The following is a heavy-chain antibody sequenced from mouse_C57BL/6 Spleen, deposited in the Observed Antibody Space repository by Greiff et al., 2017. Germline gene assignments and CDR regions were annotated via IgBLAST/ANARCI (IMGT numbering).Heavy chain of an antibody. CDR3: TLGDYYAMDY. Sequence: EVQLQQSGAELVRPGASVKLSCTASGFNIKDDYMHWVKQRPEQGLEWIGWIDPENGDTEYASKFQGKATITADTSSNTASLQLSSLTSEDTAVYYCTLGDYYAMDYWGQGTSVTVSS. CDR1: GFNIKDDY. CDR2: IDPENGDT. V-gene: IGHV14-4*01. D-gene: IGHD3-3*01. J-gene: IGHJ4*01.